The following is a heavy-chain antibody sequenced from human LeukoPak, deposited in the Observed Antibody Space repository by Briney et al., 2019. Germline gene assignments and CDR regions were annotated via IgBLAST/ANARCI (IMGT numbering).Heavy chain of an antibody. Sequence: GASVKVSCKAPGYTFTTYGFSWVRQAPGQGLEWMGWISGYNGNTNYAQKLQGRVTMTTDTSTNTAYMELRSLRSDDTAVYYCARDRRSMVRGVNTLFDYWGQGTLVTVSS. D-gene: IGHD3-10*01. CDR1: GYTFTTYG. CDR2: ISGYNGNT. CDR3: ARDRRSMVRGVNTLFDY. J-gene: IGHJ4*02. V-gene: IGHV1-18*01.